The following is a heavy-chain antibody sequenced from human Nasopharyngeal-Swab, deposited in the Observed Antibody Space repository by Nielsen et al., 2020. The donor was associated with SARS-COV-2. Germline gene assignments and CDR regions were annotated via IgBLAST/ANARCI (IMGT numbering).Heavy chain of an antibody. CDR3: ARDLAVAEYRGDYSDY. D-gene: IGHD6-19*01. J-gene: IGHJ4*02. V-gene: IGHV3-21*01. CDR2: ISSSSSYI. Sequence: WIRQPPGKGLEWVSSISSSSSYIYYADSVKGRFTISRDNAKNSLYLQMNSLRAEDTAVYYCARDLAVAEYRGDYSDYWGQGTLVTVSS.